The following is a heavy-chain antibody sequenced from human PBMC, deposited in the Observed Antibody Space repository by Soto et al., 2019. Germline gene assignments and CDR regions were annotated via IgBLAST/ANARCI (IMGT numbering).Heavy chain of an antibody. CDR1: GFSLNTSGVG. D-gene: IGHD3-3*01. J-gene: IGHJ4*02. CDR3: AHRGTYDFWSWDY. Sequence: QITLKESGPPLVKPTQTLTLTCTFSGFSLNTSGVGVGWIRQPPGKALEWLALIYWDDDKRYSPYLKSSLTITKDTSRNQVVLTMTNVDPVDTATYYCAHRGTYDFWSWDYWGQGTPVTVSS. V-gene: IGHV2-5*02. CDR2: IYWDDDK.